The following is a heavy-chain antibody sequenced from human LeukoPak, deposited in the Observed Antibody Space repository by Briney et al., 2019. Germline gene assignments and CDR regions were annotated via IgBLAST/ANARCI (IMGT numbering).Heavy chain of an antibody. Sequence: GGSLRLSCAASGFTFSSYGMHWVRQAPGKGLEWVAVISYDGSNKYYADSVKGRFTISRDNSKNTLYLQMNSLRAEDTAVYYCAKDLYDILTQYEPPYYYYGMDVWGQGTTVTVSS. D-gene: IGHD3-9*01. V-gene: IGHV3-30*18. CDR2: ISYDGSNK. CDR1: GFTFSSYG. CDR3: AKDLYDILTQYEPPYYYYGMDV. J-gene: IGHJ6*02.